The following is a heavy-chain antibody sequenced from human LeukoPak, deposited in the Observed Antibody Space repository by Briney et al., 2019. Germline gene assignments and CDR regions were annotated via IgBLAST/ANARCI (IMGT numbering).Heavy chain of an antibody. J-gene: IGHJ3*02. D-gene: IGHD5-12*01. CDR3: ARLPPWIRAFEI. Sequence: AETLSLTCTVSGGSISSYYWSWIRQPPGKGLEWIGYIYYSGSTNYNPSLKSRVTISVGTSKNQFSLKLSSVTAADTSVYYCARLPPWIRAFEIWGQGTMVTVSS. V-gene: IGHV4-59*12. CDR2: IYYSGST. CDR1: GGSISSYY.